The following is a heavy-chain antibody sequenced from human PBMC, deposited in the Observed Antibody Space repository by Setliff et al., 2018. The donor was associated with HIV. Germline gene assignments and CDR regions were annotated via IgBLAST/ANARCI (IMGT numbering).Heavy chain of an antibody. CDR2: IYYSGST. CDR1: GGSIISSTYF. CDR3: ARLNGSGSP. J-gene: IGHJ5*02. V-gene: IGHV4-39*07. Sequence: KTSETLSLTCTVSGGSIISSTYFWGWIRQPPGKGLECIGNIYYSGSTSYNPSLKSRVTISVDTSKNQFSLKLTSVTAADTAVYYCARLNGSGSPWGQGTLVTVSS. D-gene: IGHD3-10*01.